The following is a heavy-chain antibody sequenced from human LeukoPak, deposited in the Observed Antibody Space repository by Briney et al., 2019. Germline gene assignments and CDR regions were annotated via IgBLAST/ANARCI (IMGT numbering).Heavy chain of an antibody. J-gene: IGHJ6*02. Sequence: LSETLSLTCTVSGGSISSHYWSWIRQPPGKGLEWIGYIYYSGSTNYNPSLKSRVTISVDTSKNQFSLKLSSVTAADTAVYYCARTQLWDYYYYGMDVWGQGTTVTVSS. V-gene: IGHV4-59*11. D-gene: IGHD2-2*01. CDR2: IYYSGST. CDR1: GGSISSHY. CDR3: ARTQLWDYYYYGMDV.